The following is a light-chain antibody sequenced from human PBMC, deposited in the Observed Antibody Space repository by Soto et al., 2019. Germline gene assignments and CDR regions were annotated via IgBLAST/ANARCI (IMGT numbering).Light chain of an antibody. J-gene: IGKJ1*01. CDR1: QSISNW. CDR3: QHYNSYSEA. CDR2: YAS. Sequence: DIQMTQSPSTLPASLGDRVTITCGASQSISNWFAWYQQKPGTAPKLLIYYASSLESGVPPRFSGSGSGTECTLTISSLPPDDFAPYYCQHYNSYSEAFGQGTKVDIK. V-gene: IGKV1-5*01.